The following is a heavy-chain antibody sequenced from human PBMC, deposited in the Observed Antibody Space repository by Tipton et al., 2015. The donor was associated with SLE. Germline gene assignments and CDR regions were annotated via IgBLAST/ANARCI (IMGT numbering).Heavy chain of an antibody. CDR3: ARTGVGFDI. CDR2: IYYSGTT. J-gene: IGHJ3*02. Sequence: TLSLTCTVSGGSISSYYGSWIRQPPGKGLEWIGYIYYSGTTNYNPSLNSRVIISIDTSKDQFSLKLASVTAADTATYYCARTGVGFDIWGQGTMVTVSS. V-gene: IGHV4-59*01. CDR1: GGSISSYY. D-gene: IGHD7-27*01.